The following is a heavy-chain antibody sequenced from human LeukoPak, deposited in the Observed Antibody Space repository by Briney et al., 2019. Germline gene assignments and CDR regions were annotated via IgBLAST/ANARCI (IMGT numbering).Heavy chain of an antibody. CDR2: ISGGGGST. Sequence: GGSLRLSCAASGSTFSSFDMSWVRQAPGKRLEWVSAISGGGGSTYYADSVKGRFTISRDNSKNTLYLQMNSLRAEDTAIYYCAKRNLRAVAPGYWGQGTLVAVSS. CDR3: AKRNLRAVAPGY. CDR1: GSTFSSFD. D-gene: IGHD6-19*01. V-gene: IGHV3-23*01. J-gene: IGHJ4*02.